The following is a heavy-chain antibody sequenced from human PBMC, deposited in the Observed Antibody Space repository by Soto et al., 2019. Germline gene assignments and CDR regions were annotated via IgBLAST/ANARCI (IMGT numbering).Heavy chain of an antibody. D-gene: IGHD5-12*01. Sequence: QIQLVQSGAEVKKPGSSVKVSCKTSGGTFSTYTIAWVRQAPGQGLEWMGLILPILDVANYAQKFQGGVTFTADKSTATAYMELSSLKPGDTAVYYCVGGYNGRLDYWGQGTLVTVSS. V-gene: IGHV1-69*02. CDR1: GGTFSTYT. J-gene: IGHJ4*02. CDR3: VGGYNGRLDY. CDR2: ILPILDVA.